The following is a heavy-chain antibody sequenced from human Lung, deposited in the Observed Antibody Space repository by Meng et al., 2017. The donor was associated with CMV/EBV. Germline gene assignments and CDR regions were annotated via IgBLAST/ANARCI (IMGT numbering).Heavy chain of an antibody. J-gene: IGHJ4*02. CDR1: GGTFNSYA. D-gene: IGHD1-26*01. Sequence: QVQLVQSGAEVKKRGSSVKVSCKTSGGTFNSYATSWVRQAPGQGLEWMGGIIPIFGTTNYAQKFQGRIRITADESTSPAYMELSSLRSEDTAVYYCARAPPIVGASFDSWGQGTRVTVYS. CDR2: IIPIFGTT. V-gene: IGHV1-69*12. CDR3: ARAPPIVGASFDS.